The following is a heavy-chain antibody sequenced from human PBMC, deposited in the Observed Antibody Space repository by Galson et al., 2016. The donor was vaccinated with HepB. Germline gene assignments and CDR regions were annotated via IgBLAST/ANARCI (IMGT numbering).Heavy chain of an antibody. Sequence: TLSLTCTVSGASISRDDYYWTWIRHHPGKGLEWIGYIHYSGQIYYSPSLKSRAFLSLDSSKSQFSLGLTSVTAADTAMYFCATVRAVRELTDHYIVEYWSRGTLVTVSP. CDR2: IHYSGQI. J-gene: IGHJ4*02. D-gene: IGHD3-10*01. CDR3: ATVRAVRELTDHYIVEY. V-gene: IGHV4-31*03. CDR1: GASISRDDYY.